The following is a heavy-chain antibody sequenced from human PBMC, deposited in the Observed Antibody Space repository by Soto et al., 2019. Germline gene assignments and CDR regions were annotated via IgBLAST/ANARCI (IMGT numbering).Heavy chain of an antibody. CDR2: FSGSGDNT. D-gene: IGHD3-9*01. J-gene: IGHJ6*02. V-gene: IGHV3-23*01. CDR3: AKDRYDILTGYPIQYGMDV. CDR1: GFTFSSYA. Sequence: GGSLRLSCAASGFTFSSYAMGWVRQAPGKGLEWVSSFSGSGDNTDYADSVKGRFTISRDNSKNTLYMQMNSLRAEDTAVYYCAKDRYDILTGYPIQYGMDVWGQGTTVTVSS.